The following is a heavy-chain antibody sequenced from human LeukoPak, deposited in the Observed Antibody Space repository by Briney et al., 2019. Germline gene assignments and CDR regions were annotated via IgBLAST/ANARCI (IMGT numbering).Heavy chain of an antibody. CDR3: ARRSGSYDY. J-gene: IGHJ4*02. Sequence: PSETLSLTCTVSGGSISSGSYYWRWIRQPAGKGLEWIGRIYTSGSTNYNPSLKSRVTISVDTSKNQFSLKLSSVTAADTAVYYCARRSGSYDYWGQGTLVTVSS. CDR1: GGSISSGSYY. V-gene: IGHV4-61*02. CDR2: IYTSGST. D-gene: IGHD1-26*01.